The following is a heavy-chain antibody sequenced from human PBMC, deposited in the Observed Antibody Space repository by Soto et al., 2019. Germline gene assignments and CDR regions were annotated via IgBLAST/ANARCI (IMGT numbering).Heavy chain of an antibody. CDR2: IYYSGST. CDR3: ARIIAPSSSTGGFDP. Sequence: KASETLSLTCTVSGGSVSSGSYYWSWIRQPPGKGLEWIGYIYYSGSTNYNPSLKSRVTISVDTSKNQFSLKLSSVTAAGTAVYYCARIIAPSSSTGGFDPWGQGTLVTVSS. V-gene: IGHV4-61*01. CDR1: GGSVSSGSYY. J-gene: IGHJ5*02. D-gene: IGHD6-6*01.